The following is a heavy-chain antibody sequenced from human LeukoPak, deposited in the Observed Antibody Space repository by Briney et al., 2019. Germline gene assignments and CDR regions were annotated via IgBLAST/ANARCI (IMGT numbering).Heavy chain of an antibody. Sequence: GVSVTLSCAAFRFTFSIYGMHWVRQTPGKGLEWVAFIRHDGSYHQYTDSVEARFTVSRDNSKDMVYLQMNSLRTEDTAVYYCAKNRDSSDYPRDFDFWGQGTLVTVSS. CDR1: RFTFSIYG. J-gene: IGHJ4*02. CDR2: IRHDGSYH. V-gene: IGHV3-30*02. D-gene: IGHD3-22*01. CDR3: AKNRDSSDYPRDFDF.